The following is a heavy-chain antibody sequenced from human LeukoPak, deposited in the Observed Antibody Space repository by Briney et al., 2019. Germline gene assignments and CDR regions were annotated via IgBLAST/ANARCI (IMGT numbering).Heavy chain of an antibody. J-gene: IGHJ3*02. CDR1: GFTFSNYS. V-gene: IGHV3-21*01. Sequence: GGSLRLSCAASGFTFSNYSMNWVRQAPGKGLEWVSSISSSSSYIYYADSVKGRFTISRDNAKNSLYLQMNSLRAEDTAVYYCARRDPTLAALGAFDSWGQGTMVTVSS. D-gene: IGHD4-23*01. CDR2: ISSSSSYI. CDR3: ARRDPTLAALGAFDS.